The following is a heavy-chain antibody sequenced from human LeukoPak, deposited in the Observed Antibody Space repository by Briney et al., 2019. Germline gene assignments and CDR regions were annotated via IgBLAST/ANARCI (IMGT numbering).Heavy chain of an antibody. Sequence: THTLYLTYAAAVASVSRRKYDRGSVRQPLGTALEGVGNIFSNGNTYCKPSLKSRSSISVGRSKNQFTLRLTSVTAADTAIYYCARYGVSYYFDFGGQGTLVTVSS. V-gene: IGHV4-39*01. CDR2: IFSNGNT. CDR1: VASVSRRKYD. D-gene: IGHD5/OR15-5a*01. CDR3: ARYGVSYYFDF. J-gene: IGHJ4*02.